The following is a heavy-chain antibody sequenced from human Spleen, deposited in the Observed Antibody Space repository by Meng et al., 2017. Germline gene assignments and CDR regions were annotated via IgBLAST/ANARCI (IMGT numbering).Heavy chain of an antibody. CDR3: TRLEDMAAAGFDY. J-gene: IGHJ4*02. CDR1: GFTFSSYA. Sequence: GESLKISCAASGFTFSSYAMHWVRQASGKGLEWVGRIRSKPKNYATAYAASVNGRFTVSRDDSKRPAYLQMNSLKTEDTAVYYCTRLEDMAAAGFDYWGQGTLVTVSS. V-gene: IGHV3-73*01. CDR2: IRSKPKNYAT. D-gene: IGHD6-13*01.